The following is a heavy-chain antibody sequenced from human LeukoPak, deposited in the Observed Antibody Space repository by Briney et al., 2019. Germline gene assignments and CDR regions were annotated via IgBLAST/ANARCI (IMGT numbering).Heavy chain of an antibody. CDR1: GGSISSGGYS. J-gene: IGHJ4*02. D-gene: IGHD3-22*01. V-gene: IGHV4-30-2*01. Sequence: PSETLSLTCAVSGGSISSGGYSWSWIRQPPGKGLEWIGYIYHSGSTYYNPSLKSRVTISVDRSKNQFSLKLSSVTAADTAVYYCARGGDDSSGYYLTPFDYWGQGTLVTVSS. CDR3: ARGGDDSSGYYLTPFDY. CDR2: IYHSGST.